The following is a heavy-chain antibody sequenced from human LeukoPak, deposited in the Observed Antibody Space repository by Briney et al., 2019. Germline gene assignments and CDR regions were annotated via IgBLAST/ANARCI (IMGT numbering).Heavy chain of an antibody. Sequence: SETLSLTCTVSGGSISSYYWSWIRQPAGKGLEWIGRIYTSGSTNYNPSLKSRVTMSVDTSKNQFSLKLSSVTAADTAVYYCARAQPVVGAADDAFDIWGQGTMVTVSS. D-gene: IGHD1-26*01. CDR2: IYTSGST. V-gene: IGHV4-4*07. J-gene: IGHJ3*02. CDR1: GGSISSYY. CDR3: ARAQPVVGAADDAFDI.